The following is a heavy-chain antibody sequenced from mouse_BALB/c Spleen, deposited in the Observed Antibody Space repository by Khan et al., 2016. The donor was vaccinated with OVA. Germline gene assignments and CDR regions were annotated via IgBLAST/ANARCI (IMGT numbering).Heavy chain of an antibody. Sequence: EVMLVESGGDLVKPGGSLKLSCAASGFTFSTYGMSWVRQTPDRRLEWVATVSTGGSYTYYPDSVKGRFTISRDNAKNTLYLQMNSLTSEDTAMFYCTRLAYYYDSEGFAYWGQGTLVTVSA. CDR1: GFTFSTYG. V-gene: IGHV5-6*01. D-gene: IGHD1-1*01. J-gene: IGHJ3*01. CDR3: TRLAYYYDSEGFAY. CDR2: VSTGGSYT.